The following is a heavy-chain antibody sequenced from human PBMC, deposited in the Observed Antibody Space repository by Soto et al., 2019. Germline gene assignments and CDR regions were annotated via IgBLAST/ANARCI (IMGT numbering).Heavy chain of an antibody. J-gene: IGHJ4*02. D-gene: IGHD1-26*01. V-gene: IGHV3-43*01. CDR2: ISWDGGST. CDR1: GFTFDDYT. CDR3: AKGGATSAPVDY. Sequence: EVQLVESGGVVVQPGGSLRLSCAASGFTFDDYTMHWVRQAPGKGLEWVSLISWDGGSTYYADSVKGRFTISRDNSKNSLYLQMNSLRTEDTALYYWAKGGATSAPVDYWGQGTLVTVSS.